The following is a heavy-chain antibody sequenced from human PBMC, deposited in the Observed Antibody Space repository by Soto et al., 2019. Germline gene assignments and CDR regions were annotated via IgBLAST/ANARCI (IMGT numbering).Heavy chain of an antibody. CDR3: ARAGRNGYGSGRYYFDYYDGMDV. CDR2: IYYSGST. J-gene: IGHJ6*02. Sequence: SETLSLTCAVSGDSIRSGNHYWSWIRQPPGKGLEWIGYIYYSGSTYYSPSLKSRVSISVDTSKNQFSLQLNSVPAAHTAVYYCARAGRNGYGSGRYYFDYYDGMDVWGQGTTVTASS. CDR1: GDSIRSGNHY. D-gene: IGHD3-10*01. V-gene: IGHV4-30-4*01.